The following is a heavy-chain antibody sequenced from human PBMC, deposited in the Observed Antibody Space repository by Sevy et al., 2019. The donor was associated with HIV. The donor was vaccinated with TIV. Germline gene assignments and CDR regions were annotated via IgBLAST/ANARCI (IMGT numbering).Heavy chain of an antibody. CDR2: IIPIFGTA. V-gene: IGHV1-69*13. D-gene: IGHD3-22*01. J-gene: IGHJ4*02. CDR3: ASGGPQGSVVAFDY. CDR1: GGTFSSYA. Sequence: ASVKVSCKASGGTFSSYAISWVRQAPGQGLEWMGGIIPIFGTANYAQKFQGRVTITADESTSTAYMELSSLRSEDTAVYYCASGGPQGSVVAFDYWGQGTLVTVSS.